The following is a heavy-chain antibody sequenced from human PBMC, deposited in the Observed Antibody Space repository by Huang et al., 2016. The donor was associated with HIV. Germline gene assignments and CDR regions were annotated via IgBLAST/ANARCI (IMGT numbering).Heavy chain of an antibody. CDR2: IISSCTFI. CDR3: ARGWRGYYASSGYLV. Sequence: EGQLLASGGGLVKPGGSLRLSCAASAFSFSSYVMNWVRQAPGKGLVGVSCIISSCTFIYYADSVKGRFTGSREKAKNTLYLEMDSLRAEDTAVYCCARGWRGYYASSGYLVWGKGTLVAVSS. CDR1: AFSFSSYV. V-gene: IGHV3-21*04. D-gene: IGHD3-22*01. J-gene: IGHJ4*02.